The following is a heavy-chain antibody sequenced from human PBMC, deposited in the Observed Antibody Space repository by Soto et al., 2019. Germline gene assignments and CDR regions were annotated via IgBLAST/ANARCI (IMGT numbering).Heavy chain of an antibody. D-gene: IGHD3-10*01. CDR1: GGSFSGYY. CDR2: INHSGST. CDR3: ARGLREVRGVIITRFND. J-gene: IGHJ5*02. Sequence: SETLSLTCAVYGGSFSGYYWSWIRQPPGKGLEWIGEINHSGSTNYNPSLKSRVTISVDTSKNQFSLKLSSVTAADTAVYYCARGLREVRGVIITRFNDWGQGTRVTVAS. V-gene: IGHV4-34*01.